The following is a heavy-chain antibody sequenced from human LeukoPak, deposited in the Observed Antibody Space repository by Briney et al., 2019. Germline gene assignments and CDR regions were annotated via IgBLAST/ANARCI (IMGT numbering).Heavy chain of an antibody. V-gene: IGHV4-38-2*02. Sequence: SETLSLTCTVSGYSIGSGYYWGWIRQPPGKGLEWIGSIYHSGSTYYNPSLKSRVTISVDTSKNQFSLKLSSVTAADTAVYYCARDLSYYGSGSYDYWGQGTLVTVSS. CDR1: GYSIGSGYY. CDR2: IYHSGST. CDR3: ARDLSYYGSGSYDY. D-gene: IGHD3-10*01. J-gene: IGHJ4*02.